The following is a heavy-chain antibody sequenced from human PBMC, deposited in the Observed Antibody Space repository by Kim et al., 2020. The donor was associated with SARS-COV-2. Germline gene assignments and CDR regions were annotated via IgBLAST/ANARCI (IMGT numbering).Heavy chain of an antibody. V-gene: IGHV3-30*18. CDR3: ANLGFIYGDYGQDYFDY. CDR2: ISYDGSNK. CDR1: GFTFSSYG. Sequence: GGSLRLSCAASGFTFSSYGMHWVRQAPGKGLEWVAVISYDGSNKYYADSVKGRFTIPRDNSKNTLYLQMNSLRAEDTAVYYCANLGFIYGDYGQDYFDYWGQGTLVTVSS. J-gene: IGHJ4*02. D-gene: IGHD4-17*01.